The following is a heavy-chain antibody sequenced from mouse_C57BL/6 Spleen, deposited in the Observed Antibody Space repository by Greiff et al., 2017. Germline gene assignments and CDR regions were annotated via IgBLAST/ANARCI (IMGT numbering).Heavy chain of an antibody. CDR1: GYTFPSYW. Sequence: QVQLQQPGTELVKPGASVKLSCKASGYTFPSYWMHWVKQRPGQGLEWIGNINPSNGGTNYNEKFKSKATLTVDKSSSTAYMQLSSLTAEDSAVYYCARWVSYDYGSSYETEWGQGSTLTVYS. D-gene: IGHD1-1*01. V-gene: IGHV1-53*01. J-gene: IGHJ2*01. CDR2: INPSNGGT. CDR3: ARWVSYDYGSSYETE.